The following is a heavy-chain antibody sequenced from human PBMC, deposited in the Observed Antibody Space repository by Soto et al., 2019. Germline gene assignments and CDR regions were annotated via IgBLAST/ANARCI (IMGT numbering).Heavy chain of an antibody. CDR2: ISWNSGSI. CDR3: AKGCPGYSSGWYGFDP. Sequence: EVQLVESGGGLVQPGRSLRLSCAASGFTFDDYAMHWVRQAPGKGLEWVSGISWNSGSIGYADSVKGRFTISRDNAKNSLYLPMNSLRAEDTALYYCAKGCPGYSSGWYGFDPWGQGTLVTVSS. CDR1: GFTFDDYA. D-gene: IGHD6-19*01. J-gene: IGHJ5*02. V-gene: IGHV3-9*01.